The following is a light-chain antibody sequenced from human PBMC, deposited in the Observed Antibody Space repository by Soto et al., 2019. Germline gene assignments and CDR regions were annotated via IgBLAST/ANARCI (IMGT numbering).Light chain of an antibody. J-gene: IGKJ2*02. CDR2: DAS. V-gene: IGKV1-5*01. Sequence: DIQLTQSHSTLSASVGDRVTITCRASQSVTDWLAWYQQKPWKAPKLLIYDASSLQSGVPSRFSGSGSGTEFSLTISSLQPYEFATYYCQQYYRSCTFGQGTKVEIK. CDR3: QQYYRSCT. CDR1: QSVTDW.